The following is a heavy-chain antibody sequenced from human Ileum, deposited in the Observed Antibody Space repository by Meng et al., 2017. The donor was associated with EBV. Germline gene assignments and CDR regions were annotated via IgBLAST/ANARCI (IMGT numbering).Heavy chain of an antibody. CDR1: GASVTGSGYY. D-gene: IGHD1-26*01. Sequence: QVPLQQPRPGLVRPAESLSLTCPVSGASVTGSGYYWSWLRQSPGKGLEWLGYVNYNGDSTYTPSLKSRVTIFIVTSKKQFYLNLTSATAADTAIYSCARYLRVGGAFDYWGQGTLVTVSS. J-gene: IGHJ4*02. CDR3: ARYLRVGGAFDY. CDR2: VNYNGDS. V-gene: IGHV4-61*08.